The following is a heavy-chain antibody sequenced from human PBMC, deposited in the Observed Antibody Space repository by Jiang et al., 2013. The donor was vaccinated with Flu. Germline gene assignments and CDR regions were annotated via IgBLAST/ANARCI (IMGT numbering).Heavy chain of an antibody. D-gene: IGHD2-2*01. V-gene: IGHV3-49*03. CDR1: GFSFGDYA. CDR2: IRNKLYRGTT. CDR3: TRDLVRDIIMIPATYFDS. Sequence: SCTASGFSFGDYAVSWLRQAPGRGLEWVGFIRNKLYRGTTDYAASMKGRFTISRDDSKSIAYLQMSSLRTEDTAVYYCTRDLVRDIIMIPATYFDSWGQGTLVTVSS. J-gene: IGHJ4*02.